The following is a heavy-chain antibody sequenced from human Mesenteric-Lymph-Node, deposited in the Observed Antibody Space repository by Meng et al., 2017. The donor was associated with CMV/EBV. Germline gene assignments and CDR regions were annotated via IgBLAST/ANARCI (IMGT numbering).Heavy chain of an antibody. J-gene: IGHJ4*02. Sequence: QAPGYTFTGYYMHWVRQAPGQGLEWLGRISPNSGDTNYAQNFQGRVTLTRDTSISTAYMELSRLRSDDTALYYCARSSSSWYYFDYWGQGTLVTVSS. CDR1: GYTFTGYY. CDR2: ISPNSGDT. D-gene: IGHD6-13*01. CDR3: ARSSSSWYYFDY. V-gene: IGHV1-2*06.